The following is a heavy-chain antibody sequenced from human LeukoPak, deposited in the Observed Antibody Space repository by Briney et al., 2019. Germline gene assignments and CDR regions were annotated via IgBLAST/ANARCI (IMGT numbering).Heavy chain of an antibody. D-gene: IGHD6-19*01. V-gene: IGHV1-3*01. CDR3: ARALNSSGWYDY. Sequence: ASVKVSCTASGYTFTSYAMHWVRQAPGQRLEWMGWINAGNGNTKYSQKFQGRVTITRDTSASTAYMELSSLRSEDTAVYYCARALNSSGWYDYWGQGTLVTVSS. J-gene: IGHJ4*02. CDR2: INAGNGNT. CDR1: GYTFTSYA.